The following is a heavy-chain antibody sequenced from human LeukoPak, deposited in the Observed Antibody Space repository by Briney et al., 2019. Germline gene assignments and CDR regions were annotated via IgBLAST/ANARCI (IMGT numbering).Heavy chain of an antibody. V-gene: IGHV3-7*03. CDR3: ARDFPGIGRGAFDF. J-gene: IGHJ3*01. CDR1: GFIFNTFW. CDR2: INQDGSDM. D-gene: IGHD3-10*01. Sequence: GGSLRLSCAASGFIFNTFWMNWVRLTPGKGLEWVAKINQDGSDMYYVDSVKGRFFVSRDNARNLVYLQMNSLRVDDTAVYYCARDFPGIGRGAFDFWGQGTIIIVSS.